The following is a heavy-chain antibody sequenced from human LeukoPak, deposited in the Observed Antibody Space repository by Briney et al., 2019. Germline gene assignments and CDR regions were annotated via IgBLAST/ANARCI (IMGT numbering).Heavy chain of an antibody. J-gene: IGHJ4*02. V-gene: IGHV1-2*02. Sequence: GGSVKVSCKYYGYIFNVSFMHWVRQVPGQGLEWMGWISPDGGVTNYAQKFQGRATLTRDSATTTDYMELSRLTSDDTAVYYCARENWYYDHWGQGTLVTVSS. CDR2: ISPDGGVT. CDR1: GYIFNVSF. CDR3: ARENWYYDH.